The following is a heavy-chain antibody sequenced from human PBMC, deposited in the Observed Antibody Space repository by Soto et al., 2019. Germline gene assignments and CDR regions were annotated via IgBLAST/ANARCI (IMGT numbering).Heavy chain of an antibody. Sequence: QVQLQESGPGLVKPSQTQSLTCTVAGGCISSGGYYWSWIRQHPGKGLEWIGYIYYTGSTYYNPSLKSRVTISVDTSKNQFSLKLSSVTAADTAVYYCATLYMVRGVRTFDYWGQGTLVTVSS. CDR3: ATLYMVRGVRTFDY. CDR2: IYYTGST. J-gene: IGHJ4*02. CDR1: GGCISSGGYY. V-gene: IGHV4-31*03. D-gene: IGHD3-10*01.